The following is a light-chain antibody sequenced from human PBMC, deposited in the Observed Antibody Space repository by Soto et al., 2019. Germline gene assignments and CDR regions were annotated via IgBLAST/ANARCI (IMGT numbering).Light chain of an antibody. CDR3: HQYGSSPYT. J-gene: IGKJ2*01. CDR1: QSVSSSY. Sequence: EIVLTQSPGTLSLSPGERATLSCRASQSVSSSYLAWYQQKPGQAPRLLIYGASSRATGIPDMFSGSGSGTDFTLTISRLEPEDFAVYYCHQYGSSPYTFGQVTKLEIK. CDR2: GAS. V-gene: IGKV3-20*01.